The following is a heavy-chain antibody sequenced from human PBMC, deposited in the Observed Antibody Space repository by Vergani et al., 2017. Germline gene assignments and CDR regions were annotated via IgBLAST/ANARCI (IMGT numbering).Heavy chain of an antibody. CDR3: ARGRITMVRGVMRYFDL. CDR2: INHSGST. Sequence: QVQLQQWGAGLLKPSETLSLTCAVYGGSFSDYHWSWIRQPPGKGLEWIGEINHSGSTNYNPPLKSRVTISVDTSKNQFSLKLSCVTAADTAVYYCARGRITMVRGVMRYFDLWGRGTLVTVSS. D-gene: IGHD3-10*01. J-gene: IGHJ2*01. CDR1: GGSFSDYH. V-gene: IGHV4-34*01.